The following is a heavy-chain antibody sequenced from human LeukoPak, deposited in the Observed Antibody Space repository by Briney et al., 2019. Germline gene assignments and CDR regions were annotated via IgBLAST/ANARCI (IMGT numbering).Heavy chain of an antibody. D-gene: IGHD2-8*01. CDR1: GGSISSGSYY. CDR3: ARDNIVLMVYPYYYMDV. V-gene: IGHV4-61*02. Sequence: SQTLSLTCTVSGGSISSGSYYWSWIRQPAGKGLEWIGRIYTSASTNYNPSLKSRVTISVDTSKNQFSLKLSSVTAADTAVYYCARDNIVLMVYPYYYMDVWGKGTTVTVSS. CDR2: IYTSAST. J-gene: IGHJ6*03.